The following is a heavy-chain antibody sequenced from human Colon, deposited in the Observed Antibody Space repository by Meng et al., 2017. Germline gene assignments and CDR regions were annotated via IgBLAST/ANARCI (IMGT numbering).Heavy chain of an antibody. CDR3: ARGPLDY. V-gene: IGHV4-61*01. J-gene: IGHJ4*02. CDR1: GGSVSSGSYY. Sequence: QGQLQGWGPGLARPSETLSLTCTVSGGSVSSGSYYWSWIRQPPGKGLEWIGYIYYTGSTNYNPSLKSRVTISVDTSKNQFSLKLSSVTAADTTVYYCARGPLDYWGQGTLVTVSS. CDR2: IYYTGST.